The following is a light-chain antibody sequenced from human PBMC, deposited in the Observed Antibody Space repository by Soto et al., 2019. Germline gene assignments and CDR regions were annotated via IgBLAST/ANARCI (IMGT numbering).Light chain of an antibody. Sequence: QLVLTQSPSASASLGASVMLTCTLSSGHNAYAIAWHQQQPEKGPRYLMILNSDGSHSKGDGIADRFSGSTSGAERYLTISSLQSEDEADYYCQTWGTGFQVFGGGTKVTVL. V-gene: IGLV4-69*01. CDR3: QTWGTGFQV. J-gene: IGLJ2*01. CDR1: SGHNAYA. CDR2: LNSDGSH.